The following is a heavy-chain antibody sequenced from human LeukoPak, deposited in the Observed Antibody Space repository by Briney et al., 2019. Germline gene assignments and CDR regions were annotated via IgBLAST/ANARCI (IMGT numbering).Heavy chain of an antibody. CDR1: GYTFTNYG. D-gene: IGHD3-10*01. CDR2: INTGNGNT. J-gene: IGHJ5*02. CDR3: ARDHSRTEGGISFWWFDP. Sequence: ASVKVACKTSGYTFTNYGMHWVRQAPRQSPEWMGWINTGNGNTKSSQKFQDRVTLTRDTSASTGYMELNSLSSEDTAVYYCARDHSRTEGGISFWWFDPWGQGTLVTVSS. V-gene: IGHV1-3*04.